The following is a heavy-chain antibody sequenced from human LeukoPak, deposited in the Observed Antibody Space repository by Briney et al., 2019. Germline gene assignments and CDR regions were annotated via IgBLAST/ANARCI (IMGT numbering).Heavy chain of an antibody. V-gene: IGHV4-39*01. CDR1: GASINSSSSY. D-gene: IGHD3-3*01. Sequence: SETLSLTCAVPGASINSSSSYWHWIRQPPGKGLECIGSIYYSASSTYYNPSLESRITVSLDTSKNQFSLKLDSVTAADTAVYFCVRMTVYALWSSYYGYFDYWSQGSLVTVSS. CDR3: VRMTVYALWSSYYGYFDY. J-gene: IGHJ4*02. CDR2: IYYSASST.